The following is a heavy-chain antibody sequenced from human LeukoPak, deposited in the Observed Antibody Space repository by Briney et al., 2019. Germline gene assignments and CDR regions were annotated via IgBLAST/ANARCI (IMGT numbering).Heavy chain of an antibody. V-gene: IGHV3-21*01. J-gene: IGHJ6*02. D-gene: IGHD1-1*01. CDR1: GFTFSSYS. CDR2: IDGSSNYV. CDR3: ARVYNWKDLDRHGMDV. Sequence: PGGSLRLSCAASGFTFSSYSMNWVRQAPGKGLEWVSSIDGSSNYVHYAASVKGRFTISRDNAENSLYLQMNSLRAEDTAVYSCARVYNWKDLDRHGMDVWGQGTTVTVSS.